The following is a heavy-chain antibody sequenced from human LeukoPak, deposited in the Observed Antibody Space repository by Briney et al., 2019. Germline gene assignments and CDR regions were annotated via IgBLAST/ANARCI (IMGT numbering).Heavy chain of an antibody. Sequence: ASVKVSCKASGYTFTGYYMHWVRQAPGQGLEWMGWINPNSGGTNYAQKLQGRVTMTTDTSTSTAYMELRSLRSDDTAVYYCARDRSRSSIAAAGRGYFQHWGQGTLVTVSS. CDR2: INPNSGGT. CDR3: ARDRSRSSIAAAGRGYFQH. V-gene: IGHV1-2*02. CDR1: GYTFTGYY. J-gene: IGHJ1*01. D-gene: IGHD6-13*01.